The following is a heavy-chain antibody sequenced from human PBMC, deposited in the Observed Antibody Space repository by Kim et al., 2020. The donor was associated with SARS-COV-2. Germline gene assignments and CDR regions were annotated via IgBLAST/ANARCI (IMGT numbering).Heavy chain of an antibody. V-gene: IGHV7-4-1*02. CDR2: INTNTGNP. CDR1: GYTFTTYA. D-gene: IGHD2-15*01. CDR3: AKTRWDCRGPTCYSSFDY. J-gene: IGHJ4*02. Sequence: ASVKVSCRTSGYTFTTYAIHWVRQAPGQGLEWMGWINTNTGNPTYAQGFTGRFVFSLDTSVSTTYLQINSLKAEDTAVYYCAKTRWDCRGPTCYSSFDYCGQGTLVTVSS.